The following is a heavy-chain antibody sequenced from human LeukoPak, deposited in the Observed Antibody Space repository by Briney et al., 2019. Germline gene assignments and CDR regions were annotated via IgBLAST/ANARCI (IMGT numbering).Heavy chain of an antibody. CDR1: GFTVSTIY. CDR3: ARANRGAFDQ. D-gene: IGHD1-26*01. Sequence: GGSLRLSCAASGFTVSTIYMSWVRQAPGKGLEWVSVIHGDGTTYYADSVKGRFTISRDNSKNTLYLQMNTLRGDDTAVYYCARANRGAFDQWGQGTLVSVSS. CDR2: IHGDGTT. J-gene: IGHJ4*02. V-gene: IGHV3-53*01.